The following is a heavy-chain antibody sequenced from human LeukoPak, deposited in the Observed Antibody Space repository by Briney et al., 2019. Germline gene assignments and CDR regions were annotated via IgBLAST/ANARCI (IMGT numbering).Heavy chain of an antibody. Sequence: ASVKVSCKASGYTFTAYYLHWVRQAPGQGLEWMGWINPNSGGTNYAQKFQGRVTMTRDTSISTAYMELSRLRSDDTAVYYCARDYYDSSGYYEWGQGTLVTVSS. CDR1: GYTFTAYY. D-gene: IGHD3-22*01. J-gene: IGHJ4*02. CDR3: ARDYYDSSGYYE. CDR2: INPNSGGT. V-gene: IGHV1-2*02.